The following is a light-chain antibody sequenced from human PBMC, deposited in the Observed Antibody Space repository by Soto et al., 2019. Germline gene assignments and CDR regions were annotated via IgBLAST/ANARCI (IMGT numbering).Light chain of an antibody. CDR3: QQSYSTSVT. V-gene: IGKV1-39*01. J-gene: IGKJ1*01. Sequence: DIQMTQSPSSVSASVGDRVTITCRASQSISSYLNWYQQKPGKAPKLMIYAASSLQSGVPSRFSGSGSGTDFTLTISSLKPEDFETYYCQQSYSTSVTFGQGTKVDIK. CDR1: QSISSY. CDR2: AAS.